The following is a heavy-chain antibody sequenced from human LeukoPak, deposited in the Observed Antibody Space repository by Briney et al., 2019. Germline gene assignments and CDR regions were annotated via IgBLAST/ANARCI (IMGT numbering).Heavy chain of an antibody. D-gene: IGHD4-17*01. CDR1: GGSFSGYY. V-gene: IGHV4-59*01. CDR3: ARDLVTVTKGFDI. J-gene: IGHJ3*02. Sequence: SETLSLTCAVYGGSFSGYYWTWIRQPPGKGLEWIGYISYIGSTNYNPSLKSRVTISIDTSKNQFSLKLSSVTAADTAVYYCARDLVTVTKGFDIWGQGTMVSVSS. CDR2: ISYIGST.